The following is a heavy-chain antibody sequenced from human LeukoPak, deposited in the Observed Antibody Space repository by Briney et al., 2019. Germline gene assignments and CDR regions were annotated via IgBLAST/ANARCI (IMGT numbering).Heavy chain of an antibody. CDR3: ARIRRYCSSTSCYNRSGMDV. V-gene: IGHV4-34*01. Sequence: SETLSLTCAVYGGSFGGYYWSWIRQPPGKGLEWIGEINHSGSTNYNPSLKSRVTISVDTSKNQFSLKLSSVTAADTAVYYCARIRRYCSSTSCYNRSGMDVWGQGTTVTVSS. D-gene: IGHD2-2*02. CDR1: GGSFGGYY. J-gene: IGHJ6*02. CDR2: INHSGST.